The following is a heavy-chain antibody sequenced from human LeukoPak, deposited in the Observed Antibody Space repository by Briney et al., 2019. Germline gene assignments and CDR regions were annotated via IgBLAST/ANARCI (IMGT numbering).Heavy chain of an antibody. Sequence: SETLSLTCAVYGGSFSGYSWSWIRQPPGKGLEWVWEINHSGSTNYNPSPMSRGTISADTYKNKFYMMLISRTTADTTVNYCWRASSLSVAGDVDYWGQGTLVTVSS. CDR2: INHSGST. V-gene: IGHV4-34*01. J-gene: IGHJ4*02. CDR1: GGSFSGYS. CDR3: WRASSLSVAGDVDY. D-gene: IGHD6-19*01.